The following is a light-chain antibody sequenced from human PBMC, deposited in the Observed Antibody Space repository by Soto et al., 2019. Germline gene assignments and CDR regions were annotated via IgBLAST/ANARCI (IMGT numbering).Light chain of an antibody. J-gene: IGLJ1*01. CDR2: EVS. Sequence: QSALTQPASVSGSPGQSITISCTGTSSDVGGYNYVSWYQQHPGKAPKVMIYEVSNRPSGVSNRFSGSRSGNTASLTISGLQAEDEADYYCSSYTSSSPHVFGTGTKLTVL. CDR1: SSDVGGYNY. CDR3: SSYTSSSPHV. V-gene: IGLV2-14*01.